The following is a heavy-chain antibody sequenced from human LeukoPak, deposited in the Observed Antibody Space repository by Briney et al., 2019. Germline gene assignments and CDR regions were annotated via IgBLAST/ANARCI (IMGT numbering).Heavy chain of an antibody. Sequence: GGSLRLSCAASGFTVSSNYMSWVRQAPGKGLEWVSIICSDGSTYYADSVKGRFTISRDNSKNTLYLQMNTLRAEDTAVYYCARGRRFGGNFLGYYFDYWGQGTLVTVSS. CDR2: ICSDGST. D-gene: IGHD3-10*01. CDR1: GFTVSSNY. CDR3: ARGRRFGGNFLGYYFDY. V-gene: IGHV3-53*01. J-gene: IGHJ4*02.